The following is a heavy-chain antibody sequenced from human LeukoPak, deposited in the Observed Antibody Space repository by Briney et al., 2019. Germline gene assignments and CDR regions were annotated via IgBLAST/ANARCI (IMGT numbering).Heavy chain of an antibody. V-gene: IGHV4-4*09. CDR3: ARSFDYLLFDY. Sequence: PSGTPLLNPTAESRPISRDYRCWIWQPPGKRLEWIGYIYTSGSTNYNPSLKSRVTISVDTSKNQFSLKLSSVTAADTAVYYCARSFDYLLFDYWGQGTLVTVSS. CDR1: SRPISRDY. J-gene: IGHJ4*02. CDR2: IYTSGST. D-gene: IGHD2/OR15-2a*01.